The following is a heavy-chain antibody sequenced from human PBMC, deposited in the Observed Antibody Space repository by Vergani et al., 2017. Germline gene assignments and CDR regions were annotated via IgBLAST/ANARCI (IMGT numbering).Heavy chain of an antibody. CDR3: AIAPSALVGATVSPPRD. J-gene: IGHJ4*02. CDR2: IIPIFGTA. CDR1: GGTFSSYA. D-gene: IGHD1-26*01. V-gene: IGHV1-69*01. Sequence: QVQLVQSGAEVKKPGSSVKVSCKASGGTFSSYAISWVRQAPGQGLEWMGGIIPIFGTANYAQKFQGRVTITADESTSTAYMELSSLRSEDTAVYYGAIAPSALVGATVSPPRDWGQGTLVTVSS.